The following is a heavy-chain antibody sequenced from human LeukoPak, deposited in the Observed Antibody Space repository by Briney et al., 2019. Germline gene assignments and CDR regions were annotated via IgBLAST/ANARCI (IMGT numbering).Heavy chain of an antibody. D-gene: IGHD2-2*01. Sequence: PGGSLRLSCAASGFTFSGSAMHWVRQASGEGLEWVGRIRSEANSYATAYAASVKGRFTISRDDSKNTAYLQMNSLKTEDTAVYYCTSTYCSSTSCQSFYYYYYYMDVWGKGTTVTVSS. J-gene: IGHJ6*03. CDR2: IRSEANSYAT. V-gene: IGHV3-73*01. CDR1: GFTFSGSA. CDR3: TSTYCSSTSCQSFYYYYYYMDV.